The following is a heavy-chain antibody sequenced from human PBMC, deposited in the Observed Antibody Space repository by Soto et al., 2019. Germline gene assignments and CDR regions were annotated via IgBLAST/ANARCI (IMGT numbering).Heavy chain of an antibody. V-gene: IGHV4-39*01. Sequence: PSETLSLTCTVSGGSISSSSYYWGWIRQPPGKGLEWIGSIYYSGSTYYNPSLKSRVTISVDTSKNQFSLKLSSVTAADTAVYYCARQRYSSSAGANDAFDIWGQGTMVTVSS. CDR3: ARQRYSSSAGANDAFDI. J-gene: IGHJ3*02. CDR1: GGSISSSSYY. CDR2: IYYSGST. D-gene: IGHD6-6*01.